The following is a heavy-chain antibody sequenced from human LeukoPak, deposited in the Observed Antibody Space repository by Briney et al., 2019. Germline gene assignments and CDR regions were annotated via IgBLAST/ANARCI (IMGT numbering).Heavy chain of an antibody. J-gene: IGHJ4*02. D-gene: IGHD1-1*01. CDR2: INTKTGNP. CDR3: ARAYGSTWNDGFDY. CDR1: GYTFTTYG. Sequence: ASVKVSCKASGYTFTTYGINWVRQAPGQGLEWMGWINTKTGNPTYAQDFTGRFVFSLDTSVSTAYLQISSLMAEDTAVYYCARAYGSTWNDGFDYWGQGTLVTVSS. V-gene: IGHV7-4-1*02.